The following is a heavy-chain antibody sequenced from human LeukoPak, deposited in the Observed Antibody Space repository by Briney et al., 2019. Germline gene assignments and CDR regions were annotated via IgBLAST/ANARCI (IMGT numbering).Heavy chain of an antibody. CDR3: ARDASYSSGWWAGAFDI. CDR1: GGSISSGGYY. Sequence: SETLSLTCTVSGGSISSGGYYWSWIRQHPGKGLEWVGYIYYSGSTYYNPSLKSRVTISVDTSKNQFSLKLSSVTAADTAVYYCARDASYSSGWWAGAFDIWGHGTMVTVSS. D-gene: IGHD6-19*01. CDR2: IYYSGST. V-gene: IGHV4-31*03. J-gene: IGHJ3*02.